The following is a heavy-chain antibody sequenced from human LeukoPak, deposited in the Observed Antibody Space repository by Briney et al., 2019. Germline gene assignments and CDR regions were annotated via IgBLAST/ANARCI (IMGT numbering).Heavy chain of an antibody. CDR3: AKGDYPRPFDY. V-gene: IGHV3-23*01. Sequence: GGSLRLSCAASGFTFTSYAMNWVRQAPGKGLEWVSAISGSGGSTYYADSVKGRFTISRDNSKNTLYLQVNSLRAEDTAVYYCAKGDYPRPFDYWGQGALVTVSS. CDR1: GFTFTSYA. J-gene: IGHJ4*02. CDR2: ISGSGGST. D-gene: IGHD4-17*01.